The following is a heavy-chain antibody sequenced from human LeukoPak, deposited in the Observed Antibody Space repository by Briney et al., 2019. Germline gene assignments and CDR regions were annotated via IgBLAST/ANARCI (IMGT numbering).Heavy chain of an antibody. CDR1: GGSISSGGYY. Sequence: SETLSLTCTVSGGSISSGGYYWSWIRQHPGKGLEWLGYIYDSGSTYYNPSLKSRVTISLDTSKNQFSLKLSSVTAADTAVYYCANYITYDILTGRIGWFDPWGQGTLVTVSS. V-gene: IGHV4-31*03. CDR3: ANYITYDILTGRIGWFDP. D-gene: IGHD3-9*01. J-gene: IGHJ5*02. CDR2: IYDSGST.